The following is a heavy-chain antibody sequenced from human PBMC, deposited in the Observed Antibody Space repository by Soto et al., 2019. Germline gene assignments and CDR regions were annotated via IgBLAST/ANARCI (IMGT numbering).Heavy chain of an antibody. J-gene: IGHJ5*02. CDR1: GFTFSSYS. CDR3: ARGLVVTAKGWFDL. CDR2: ISYDENRI. V-gene: IGHV3-30-3*02. D-gene: IGHD2-21*02. Sequence: QVQLVESGGGVVQRGESLRLSCAASGFTFSSYSMNWVRQSPGKGLEWVAVISYDENRIYYADSVKGRFTISRDNAKNTMFLQMSGLRPEDTAIYYCARGLVVTAKGWFDLWGQGTQVTVSS.